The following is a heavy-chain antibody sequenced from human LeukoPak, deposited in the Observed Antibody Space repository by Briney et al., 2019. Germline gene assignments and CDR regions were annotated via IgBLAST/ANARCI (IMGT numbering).Heavy chain of an antibody. CDR3: AKHLGSHSFLFYYMDV. Sequence: GGSLRLSCEASQFTFSRFAMSWIRHAPGTGLEWVSTLSGSGTATYYADSVKGRFTTSRDNSKDTLYLQMDNLRADDTAVYYCAKHLGSHSFLFYYMDVWGTGTSVIVSS. CDR2: LSGSGTAT. CDR1: QFTFSRFA. D-gene: IGHD2-21*01. J-gene: IGHJ6*03. V-gene: IGHV3-23*01.